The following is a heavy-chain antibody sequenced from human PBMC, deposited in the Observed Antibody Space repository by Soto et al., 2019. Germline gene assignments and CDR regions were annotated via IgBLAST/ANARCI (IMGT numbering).Heavy chain of an antibody. CDR3: ARESTSSGWAYYYYGMDV. CDR1: GFTLSSYG. Sequence: GSLRLSCAASGFTLSSYGMHWVRQAPGKGLEWVAVIWYDGSNKYYADSVKGRFTISRDNSKNTLYLQMNSLRAEDTAVYYCARESTSSGWAYYYYGMDVWGQGTTVTVSS. J-gene: IGHJ6*02. V-gene: IGHV3-33*01. CDR2: IWYDGSNK. D-gene: IGHD6-19*01.